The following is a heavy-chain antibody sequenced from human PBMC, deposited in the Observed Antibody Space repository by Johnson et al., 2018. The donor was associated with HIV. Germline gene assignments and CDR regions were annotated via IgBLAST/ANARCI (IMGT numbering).Heavy chain of an antibody. D-gene: IGHD3-22*01. CDR2: ISWNSGSI. CDR1: GFTFDDYA. V-gene: IGHV3-9*01. J-gene: IGHJ3*02. CDR3: AKAGIRITMRVRGAFDI. Sequence: VQLVESGGGLVQPGRSLRLSCAASGFTFDDYAMHWVRQAPGKGLEWVSGISWNSGSIGYADSLKGRFTISRDNAKNTLYLQMNSLRAEDTALDYCAKAGIRITMRVRGAFDIWGQGTMVTVSS.